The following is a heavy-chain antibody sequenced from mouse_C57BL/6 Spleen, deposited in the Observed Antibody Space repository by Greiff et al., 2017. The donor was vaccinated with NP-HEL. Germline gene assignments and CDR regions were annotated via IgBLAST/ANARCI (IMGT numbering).Heavy chain of an antibody. CDR1: GSTFTSYW. D-gene: IGHD2-3*01. CDR3: ARYGYYTFDY. J-gene: IGHJ2*01. Sequence: QVQLQQPGAELVMPGASVKLSCKASGSTFTSYWMHWVKQRPGQGLEWIGEIDPSDSYTNYNQKFKGKSTLTVDKSSSTAYMQLSSLTSEDSAVYYCARYGYYTFDYWGQGTTLTVSS. CDR2: IDPSDSYT. V-gene: IGHV1-69*01.